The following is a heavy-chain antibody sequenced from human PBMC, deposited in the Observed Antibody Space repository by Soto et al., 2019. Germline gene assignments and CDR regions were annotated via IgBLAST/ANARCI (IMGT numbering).Heavy chain of an antibody. J-gene: IGHJ4*02. CDR1: GFSLSTSGVG. Sequence: QITLKESGPTLVKPTQTLTLTCTFSGFSLSTSGVGVGWIRQPPVKALEWLALIYWDDDKRYSPSLKSRLTITKDTXKXXXVLTMTNXXXVDXATYYCAHSLKADXGDYAPFDYWCQGTLVTVSS. CDR2: IYWDDDK. CDR3: AHSLKADXGDYAPFDY. D-gene: IGHD4-17*01. V-gene: IGHV2-5*02.